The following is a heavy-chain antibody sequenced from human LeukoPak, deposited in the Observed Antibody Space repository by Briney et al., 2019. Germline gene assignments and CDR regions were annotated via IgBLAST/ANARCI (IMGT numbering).Heavy chain of an antibody. CDR1: GFTFDDYG. Sequence: GGSLRLSCAASGFTFDDYGVSWVRQAPGKGLEWVSGVNWSGGSTGYADSVKGRFTISRDNAKNSLYLQMNSLRADDTALYYCARGTQQWLAPFDYWGQGTLVTVSS. V-gene: IGHV3-20*04. CDR2: VNWSGGST. J-gene: IGHJ4*02. D-gene: IGHD6-19*01. CDR3: ARGTQQWLAPFDY.